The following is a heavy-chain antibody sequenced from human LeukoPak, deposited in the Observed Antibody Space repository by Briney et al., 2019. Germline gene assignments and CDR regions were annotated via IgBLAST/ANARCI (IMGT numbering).Heavy chain of an antibody. CDR3: ARGEQEMATMSIDY. CDR1: GFTFSTYS. J-gene: IGHJ4*02. CDR2: ISSLGSTI. V-gene: IGHV3-48*01. D-gene: IGHD5-24*01. Sequence: GGSLRLSCAASGFTFSTYSVNWVRQAPGQGLEWVSYISSLGSTIYYADSVKGRFTISRDNAKNSLYLQMNSLRAEDTAVYYCARGEQEMATMSIDYWGQGTLVTVSS.